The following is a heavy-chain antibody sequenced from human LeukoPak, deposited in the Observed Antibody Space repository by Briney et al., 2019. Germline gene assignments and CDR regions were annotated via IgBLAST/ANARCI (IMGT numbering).Heavy chain of an antibody. D-gene: IGHD2-21*02. Sequence: GGSLRLSCAASGFTFSSYSMNWVRQAPGKGLEWVSYISSSSSTIYYADSVKGRFNISRDNAKNSLYLQMNSLRAEDTAVYYCAKDRIVVVTAISFDYWGQGTLVTVSS. CDR2: ISSSSSTI. J-gene: IGHJ4*02. CDR1: GFTFSSYS. V-gene: IGHV3-48*04. CDR3: AKDRIVVVTAISFDY.